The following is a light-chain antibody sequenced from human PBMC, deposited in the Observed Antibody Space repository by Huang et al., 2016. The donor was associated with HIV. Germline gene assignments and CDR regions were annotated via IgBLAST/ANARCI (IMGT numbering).Light chain of an antibody. CDR2: DAS. V-gene: IGKV3-11*01. CDR1: QSLNKF. CDR3: QQRSNSLT. J-gene: IGKJ4*01. Sequence: EIVLTQSPDTLSLSPGQRATLSCRASQSLNKFLNWYTHKPGPAPRRLCYDASNRAAGIPARFNGSGSGTDFTLTITSLKPEDFAIYYCQQRSNSLTFGGGTKVEIK.